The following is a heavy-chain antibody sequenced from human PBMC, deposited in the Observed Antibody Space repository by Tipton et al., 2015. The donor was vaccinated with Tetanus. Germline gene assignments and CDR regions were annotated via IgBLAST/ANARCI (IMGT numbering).Heavy chain of an antibody. Sequence: TLSLTCTVSGGSISSGDNYWSWLRQPPGKGLEWIGYISYSGSTYYNPSIQSRVTMSRDASKNQFSLRLTSVTAAGTAVYFCARGATILLRLGEFTDAFDVWGQGTLVTVSS. CDR3: ARGATILLRLGEFTDAFDV. V-gene: IGHV4-30-4*01. D-gene: IGHD3-10*01. CDR2: ISYSGST. CDR1: GGSISSGDNY. J-gene: IGHJ3*01.